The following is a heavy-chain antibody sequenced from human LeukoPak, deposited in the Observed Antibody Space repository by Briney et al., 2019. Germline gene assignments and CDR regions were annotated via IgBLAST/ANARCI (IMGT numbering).Heavy chain of an antibody. CDR3: ARDSDGSGRFDP. V-gene: IGHV4-31*03. CDR2: IYYSGST. D-gene: IGHD3-10*01. Sequence: PSETLSLTCTVSGGSISSGGYYWSWIRQHLGKGLEWIGYIYYSGSTYYNPSLKSRVTISVDTSKNQFSLKVRSVTAADTAVYYCARDSDGSGRFDPWGQGTLVTVSS. CDR1: GGSISSGGYY. J-gene: IGHJ5*02.